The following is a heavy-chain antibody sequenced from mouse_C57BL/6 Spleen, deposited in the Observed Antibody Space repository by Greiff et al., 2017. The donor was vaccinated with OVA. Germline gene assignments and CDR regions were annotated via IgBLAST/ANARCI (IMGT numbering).Heavy chain of an antibody. D-gene: IGHD1-1*02. J-gene: IGHJ3*01. Sequence: QVQLQQSGPGLVAPSQSLSITCTVSGFSLTSYGVSWVRPPPGKGLAWLGVLWGDGSTNYHSALISRLSISKDNSKSQVFLKLNSLQTDDTATYYCAKGGTGAWFAYWGQGTLVTVSA. CDR3: AKGGTGAWFAY. V-gene: IGHV2-3*01. CDR1: GFSLTSYG. CDR2: LWGDGST.